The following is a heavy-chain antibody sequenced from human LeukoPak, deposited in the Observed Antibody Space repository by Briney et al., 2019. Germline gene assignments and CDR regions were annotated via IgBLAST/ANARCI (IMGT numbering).Heavy chain of an antibody. CDR2: INHSGST. D-gene: IGHD6-13*01. J-gene: IGHJ3*02. V-gene: IGHV4-38-2*02. CDR3: ASRPIAAAGHGGAFDI. Sequence: SETLSLTCTVSGYSISSGYYWGWIRQPPGKGLEWIGEINHSGSTNYNPSLKSRVTISVDTSKNQFSLKLSSVTAADTAVYYCASRPIAAAGHGGAFDIWGQGTMVTVSS. CDR1: GYSISSGYY.